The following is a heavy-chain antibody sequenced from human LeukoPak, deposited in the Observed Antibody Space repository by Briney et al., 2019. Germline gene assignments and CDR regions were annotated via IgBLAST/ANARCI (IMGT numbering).Heavy chain of an antibody. CDR3: ARDTGELLWSY. CDR1: GGSISSGSYY. J-gene: IGHJ4*02. Sequence: SETLSLTCTVSGGSISSGSYYWSWIRQPAGKGLEWIGRIYTSGRTNYNPSLKSRATISIDMSKNQFSLKLSSVTAADTAVYYCARDTGELLWSYWGQGTLVTVSS. CDR2: IYTSGRT. D-gene: IGHD1-26*01. V-gene: IGHV4-61*02.